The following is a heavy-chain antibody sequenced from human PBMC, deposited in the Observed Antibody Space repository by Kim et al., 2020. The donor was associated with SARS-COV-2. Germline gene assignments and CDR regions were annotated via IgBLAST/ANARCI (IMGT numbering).Heavy chain of an antibody. CDR1: GGSISSGGYY. CDR3: ARFTRKPAAILDWFDP. J-gene: IGHJ5*02. Sequence: SETLSLTCTVSGGSISSGGYYWSWIRQHPGKGLEWIGYIYYSGSTYYNPSLKSRVTISVDTSKNQFSLKLSSVTAADTAVYYCARFTRKPAAILDWFDPWGQGTLVTVSS. CDR2: IYYSGST. V-gene: IGHV4-31*03. D-gene: IGHD2-2*01.